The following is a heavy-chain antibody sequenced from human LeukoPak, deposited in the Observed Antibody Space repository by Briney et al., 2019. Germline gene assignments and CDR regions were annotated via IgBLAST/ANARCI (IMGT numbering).Heavy chain of an antibody. V-gene: IGHV1-69*05. CDR3: ARDLIHIAARRGNWFDP. Sequence: GASVKVSCKASGGTFSSYAISWVRQAPGQGLEWMGRIIPIFGTANYAQKFQGRVTITTDESTSTAYMELSSLRSEDTAVYYCARDLIHIAARRGNWFDPWGQGTLVTVSS. J-gene: IGHJ5*02. CDR2: IIPIFGTA. CDR1: GGTFSSYA. D-gene: IGHD6-6*01.